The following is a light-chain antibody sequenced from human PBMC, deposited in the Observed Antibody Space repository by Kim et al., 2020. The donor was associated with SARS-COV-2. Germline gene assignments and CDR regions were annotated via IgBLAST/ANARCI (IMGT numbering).Light chain of an antibody. CDR1: QSVGTY. J-gene: IGKJ5*01. CDR3: QQYDTSPIT. V-gene: IGKV3-20*01. Sequence: WSPGERAPLSCRASQSVGTYLTWYQQKPGQAPRLLIQGTSSRSTGIPDRFSGSGSGTDFTLTISRLEPEDFAVYYCQQYDTSPITFGQGTRLEIK. CDR2: GTS.